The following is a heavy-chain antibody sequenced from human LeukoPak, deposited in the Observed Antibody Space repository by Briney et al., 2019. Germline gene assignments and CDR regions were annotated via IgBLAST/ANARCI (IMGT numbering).Heavy chain of an antibody. CDR1: GYTFTSYY. CDR3: ARAPSPRAPTDY. V-gene: IGHV1-46*01. J-gene: IGHJ4*02. CDR2: INPNGGST. Sequence: GASVKVSCEASGYTFTSYYMHWVRQAPGQGLEWMGIINPNGGSTSYAQKFQGRVSMTRDTSTSTVYMELSSLRSEDAAVYYCARAPSPRAPTDYWGQGTLVTVSS.